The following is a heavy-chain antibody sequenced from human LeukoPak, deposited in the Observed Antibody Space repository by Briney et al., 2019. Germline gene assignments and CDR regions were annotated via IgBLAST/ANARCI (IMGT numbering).Heavy chain of an antibody. CDR3: AKDIATGNRLYYFDY. CDR2: ISWNSGSI. D-gene: IGHD1-14*01. CDR1: GLTFDDYA. J-gene: IGHJ4*02. V-gene: IGHV3-9*01. Sequence: SMRLYCAATGLTFDDYAMHLVRQAPGKGLKWVSGISWNSGSIGYADSVKGRFTISRDNAKNSLYLQMNSLRAEDTALYYCAKDIATGNRLYYFDYWGQGTLVTVSS.